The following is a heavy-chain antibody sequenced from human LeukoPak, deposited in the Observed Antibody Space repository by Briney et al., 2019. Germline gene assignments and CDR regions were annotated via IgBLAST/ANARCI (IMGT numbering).Heavy chain of an antibody. Sequence: SETLSLTCTVPGGSISSYYWSWIRQPPGKGLEWIGYIYYSGSTNYNPSLKSRVTISVDTSKNQFSLKLSSVTAADTAVYYCARFVVVTAKFDYWGQGTLVTVSS. CDR1: GGSISSYY. V-gene: IGHV4-59*01. D-gene: IGHD2-21*02. CDR2: IYYSGST. CDR3: ARFVVVTAKFDY. J-gene: IGHJ4*02.